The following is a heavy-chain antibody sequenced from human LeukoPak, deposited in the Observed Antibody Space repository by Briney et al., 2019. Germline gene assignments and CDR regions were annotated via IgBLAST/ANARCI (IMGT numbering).Heavy chain of an antibody. V-gene: IGHV1-2*02. Sequence: ASVKVSCKGSGYSFTNYYLHWVRLAPGQGLEWTGWINPNSGGTNYAQKFQGRVTMTRDTSISTAYMELSRLRSDDTAVYYCARLHYDILTGYPSAEYFQHWGQGTLVTVSS. CDR2: INPNSGGT. CDR3: ARLHYDILTGYPSAEYFQH. D-gene: IGHD3-9*01. CDR1: GYSFTNYY. J-gene: IGHJ1*01.